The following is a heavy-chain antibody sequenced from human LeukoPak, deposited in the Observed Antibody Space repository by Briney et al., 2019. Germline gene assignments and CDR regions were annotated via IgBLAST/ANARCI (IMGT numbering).Heavy chain of an antibody. CDR1: GFIVSRNY. J-gene: IGHJ4*02. CDR3: AREVGGVAKNYLDY. CDR2: LYSADSA. D-gene: IGHD2-15*01. V-gene: IGHV3-53*01. Sequence: GGSLRLSCAVSGFIVSRNYMSWVRQAPGKGLEWVSVLYSADSAYYADSVRGRFTISRDNSKNTLYLQMNSLRADDTAVYYCAREVGGVAKNYLDYWGQEILVTVSS.